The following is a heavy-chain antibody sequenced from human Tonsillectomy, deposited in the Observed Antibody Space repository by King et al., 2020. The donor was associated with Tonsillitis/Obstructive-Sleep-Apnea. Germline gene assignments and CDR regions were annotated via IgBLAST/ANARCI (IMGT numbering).Heavy chain of an antibody. CDR2: LKSKTDGGTT. CDR1: GFAFNKAW. D-gene: IGHD2-15*01. Sequence: EVQLVESGGGLVKPGGSLRLSCVASGFAFNKAWMNWVRQAPGKGLEWVGRLKSKTDGGTTDYAAPVKGRFTISRDDSKNTLYLKMNSLKIEDTAVYYCTTRFSEYCRGGACYYGLDVWGQGTAVTVSS. CDR3: TTRFSEYCRGGACYYGLDV. V-gene: IGHV3-15*07. J-gene: IGHJ6*02.